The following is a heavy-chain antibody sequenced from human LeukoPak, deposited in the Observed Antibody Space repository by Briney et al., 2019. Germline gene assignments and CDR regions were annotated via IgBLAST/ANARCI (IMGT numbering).Heavy chain of an antibody. CDR3: ARGPVGCYFDY. D-gene: IGHD2-15*01. J-gene: IGHJ4*02. CDR1: GGSFSGYY. CDR2: INHSGST. Sequence: SETLSLTCAVYGGSFSGYYWSWIRQPPGKGLEWIGEINHSGSTNYNPSLKSRVTISVDTSKNQFSLKLSSVTAADTAVYYCARGPVGCYFDYWGQGTLVTVSP. V-gene: IGHV4-34*01.